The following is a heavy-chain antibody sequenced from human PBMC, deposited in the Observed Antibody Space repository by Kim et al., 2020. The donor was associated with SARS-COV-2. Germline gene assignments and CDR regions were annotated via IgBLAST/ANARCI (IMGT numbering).Heavy chain of an antibody. D-gene: IGHD5-18*01. Sequence: GGSLRLSCAASGFTFGDYAMSWVRQAPGKGLEWVGGISGKGGGWATAYAVKGRFTFSISRANNSRIPQMKMIRLKTTAAAYVSKARELDTANCSLDYWG. CDR3: ARELDTANCSLDY. V-gene: IGHV3-49*04. CDR2: ISGKGGGWAT. J-gene: IGHJ4*01. CDR1: GFTFGDYA.